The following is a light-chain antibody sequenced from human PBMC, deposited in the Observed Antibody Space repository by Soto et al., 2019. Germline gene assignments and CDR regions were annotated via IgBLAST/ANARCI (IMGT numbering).Light chain of an antibody. CDR2: GAS. Sequence: ELGLRHPPATRFLSPGEKPTLSCGPSQRVSSNLAWYQQKPGQAPRLLIYGASTRATGIPARFSGSGSGTEFTLTISSLQSEDFAVYYCQQYNNWPLTFGQGTKLEIK. J-gene: IGKJ2*01. CDR1: QRVSSN. CDR3: QQYNNWPLT. V-gene: IGKV3-15*01.